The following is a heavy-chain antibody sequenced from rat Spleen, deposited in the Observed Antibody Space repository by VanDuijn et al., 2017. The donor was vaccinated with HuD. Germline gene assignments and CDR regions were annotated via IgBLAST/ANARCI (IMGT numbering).Heavy chain of an antibody. CDR3: ARLGITLGAGHWFAY. Sequence: EVQLVESGGGLVQPGRSLKLSCAASGFTFSDYNMAWVRQAPTKGLEWVATISYDGSNTYYRDSVKGRFTICRDNAKNTQYLQMDSLRSEDTATYYCARLGITLGAGHWFAYWGQGTLVTVSS. V-gene: IGHV5-7*01. D-gene: IGHD1-2*01. CDR2: ISYDGSNT. J-gene: IGHJ3*01. CDR1: GFTFSDYN.